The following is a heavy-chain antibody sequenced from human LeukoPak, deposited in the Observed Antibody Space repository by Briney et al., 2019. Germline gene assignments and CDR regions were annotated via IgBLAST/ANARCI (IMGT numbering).Heavy chain of an antibody. V-gene: IGHV1-18*01. J-gene: IGHJ5*02. D-gene: IGHD2-2*02. Sequence: ASVKVSCKASGYTFTSYGISCVRQAPGQGLEWMGWISAYNGNTNYAQKLQGRVTMTTDTSTSTAYMELRSLRSDDTAVYYCATLGYCSSTSCYRGNWFDPWGQGTLVTVSS. CDR1: GYTFTSYG. CDR2: ISAYNGNT. CDR3: ATLGYCSSTSCYRGNWFDP.